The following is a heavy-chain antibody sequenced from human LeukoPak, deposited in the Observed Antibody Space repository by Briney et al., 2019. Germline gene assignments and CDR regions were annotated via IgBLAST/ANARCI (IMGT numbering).Heavy chain of an antibody. CDR3: ASEAYCNGNRCSLQRVAS. V-gene: IGHV1-2*02. CDR1: GYTFTSYY. D-gene: IGHD2-15*01. CDR2: IDTSNGAT. J-gene: IGHJ4*02. Sequence: GASVRVSCKASGYTFTSYYMHWVRQAPGQGLEWMAWIDTSNGATKYAPTFQGRVTITRDTSTGTAYMELTNLISDDTAIYYCASEAYCNGNRCSLQRVASWGQGTLVTVSP.